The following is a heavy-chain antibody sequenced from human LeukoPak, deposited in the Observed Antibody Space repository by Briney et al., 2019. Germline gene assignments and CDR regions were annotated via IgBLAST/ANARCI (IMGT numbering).Heavy chain of an antibody. CDR3: ARQALWFFDH. D-gene: IGHD2-21*01. CDR2: ISYGGST. Sequence: NPSETLSLTCTVSGGSISSNSNYWAWIRQPPGRGLEWIGRISYGGSTYYSPSLESRVTISVDTSKNQFSLTLSSVTAADTAVYYCARQALWFFDHWGQGTLVTVSP. V-gene: IGHV4-39*01. CDR1: GGSISSNSNY. J-gene: IGHJ4*02.